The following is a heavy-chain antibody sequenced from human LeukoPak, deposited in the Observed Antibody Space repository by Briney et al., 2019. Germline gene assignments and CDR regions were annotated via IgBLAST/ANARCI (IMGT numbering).Heavy chain of an antibody. CDR3: ARELGMVATLYYYYGMDV. V-gene: IGHV3-11*04. Sequence: GGSLRLSCAASGFPFRDYYMTWIRQAPGKGLEWISYISRSGDSLYYADSVKGRFTISRDNAKNSLYLQMNSLRAEDTAVYYCARELGMVATLYYYYGMDVWGQGTTVTVSS. CDR1: GFPFRDYY. D-gene: IGHD5-12*01. J-gene: IGHJ6*02. CDR2: ISRSGDSL.